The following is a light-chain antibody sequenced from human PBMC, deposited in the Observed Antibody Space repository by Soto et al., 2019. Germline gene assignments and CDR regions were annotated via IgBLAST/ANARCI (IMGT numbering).Light chain of an antibody. J-gene: IGKJ4*01. CDR2: QTS. Sequence: EIVVTQSPGTLSFFPGERSTLSCRASQSVRSNYVAWYQEKHGQAPRXXIYQTSVRDAGIPDRFSGSGSGTDLTITISRLEPEDFEVYYCQQYGSSPLTVGGGTKGDI. CDR3: QQYGSSPLT. V-gene: IGKV3-20*01. CDR1: QSVRSNY.